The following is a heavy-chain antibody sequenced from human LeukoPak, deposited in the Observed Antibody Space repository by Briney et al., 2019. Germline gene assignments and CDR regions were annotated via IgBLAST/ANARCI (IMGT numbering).Heavy chain of an antibody. CDR1: GYTFTGYY. CDR2: INPNSGGT. D-gene: IGHD3-10*01. Sequence: ASVKVSCKASGYTFTGYYMHWVRQAPGQGFEWMGWINPNSGGTNYAQKFQGRVAMTRDTSISTAYMELSRLRSDDTAVYYCARELQLISVVEYYYGSGSYYPFDIWGQGTMVTVSS. CDR3: ARELQLISVVEYYYGSGSYYPFDI. V-gene: IGHV1-2*02. J-gene: IGHJ3*02.